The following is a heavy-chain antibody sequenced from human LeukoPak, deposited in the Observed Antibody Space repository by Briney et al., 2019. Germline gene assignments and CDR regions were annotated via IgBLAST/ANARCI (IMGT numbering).Heavy chain of an antibody. CDR1: GGSISSYY. CDR2: IYYSGST. J-gene: IGHJ4*02. Sequence: SETLSLTCTVSGGSISSYYWSWIRQPPGKGLEWIGYIYYSGSTNYNPSLKSRVTISVDTSKNQFSLKLSSVTAADTAVYYCAREARDAEWELTGGYFDYWGQGTLVTVSS. V-gene: IGHV4-59*01. CDR3: AREARDAEWELTGGYFDY. D-gene: IGHD1-26*01.